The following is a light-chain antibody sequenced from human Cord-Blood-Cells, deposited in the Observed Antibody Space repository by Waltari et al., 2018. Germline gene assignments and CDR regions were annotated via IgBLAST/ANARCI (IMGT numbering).Light chain of an antibody. CDR2: DVS. CDR3: SSYTSSSTLDV. CDR1: SSDVGGYNY. Sequence: QSALTQPASVSGSPGQSITISCTGTSSDVGGYNYVSWYQQHPGKAPKLMIYDVSNRPSGVSNRCSGSKSSNTASLTISGLQAEDEADYYCSSYTSSSTLDVFGTGTKVTVL. J-gene: IGLJ1*01. V-gene: IGLV2-14*03.